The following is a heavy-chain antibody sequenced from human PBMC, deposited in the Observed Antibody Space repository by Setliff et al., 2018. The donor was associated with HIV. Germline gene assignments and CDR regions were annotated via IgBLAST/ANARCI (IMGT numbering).Heavy chain of an antibody. CDR3: AKNVYRSPWSPLDY. D-gene: IGHD6-19*01. CDR2: IRYDDTYK. J-gene: IGHJ4*02. Sequence: GESLKISCAASGFTFSSYGMHWVRQAPGKGLEWVAFIRYDDTYKYYVDSVKGRFTISRDNSKNTLHLQMNSLRPEDTAVYYCAKNVYRSPWSPLDYWGQGTLVTVSS. CDR1: GFTFSSYG. V-gene: IGHV3-30*02.